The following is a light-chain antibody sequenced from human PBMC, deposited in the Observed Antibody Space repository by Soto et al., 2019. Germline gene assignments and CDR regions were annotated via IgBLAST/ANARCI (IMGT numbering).Light chain of an antibody. Sequence: DTVLTQSPATLSLSPGERATLSCRASQSVSTSLAWYQQKVGQTPRLLIYDASKRATGTPARFSGSGSGTDFTLTISSLESEDFAVYYCQQRDNWPRTFGQGIKVEIK. J-gene: IGKJ1*01. V-gene: IGKV3-11*01. CDR3: QQRDNWPRT. CDR2: DAS. CDR1: QSVSTS.